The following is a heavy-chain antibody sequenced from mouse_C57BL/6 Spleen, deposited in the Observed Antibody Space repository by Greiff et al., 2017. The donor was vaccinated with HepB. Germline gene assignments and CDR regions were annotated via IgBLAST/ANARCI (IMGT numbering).Heavy chain of an antibody. Sequence: EVKVVESGGGLVKPGGSLKLSCAASGFTFSDYGMHWVRQAPEKGLEWVAYISSGSSTIYYADTVKGRFTISRDNAKNTLFLQMTSLRSEDTAMYYCASIYYDYDGGFFHYYAMDYWGQGTSVTVSS. CDR1: GFTFSDYG. J-gene: IGHJ4*01. V-gene: IGHV5-17*01. CDR2: ISSGSSTI. CDR3: ASIYYDYDGGFFHYYAMDY. D-gene: IGHD2-4*01.